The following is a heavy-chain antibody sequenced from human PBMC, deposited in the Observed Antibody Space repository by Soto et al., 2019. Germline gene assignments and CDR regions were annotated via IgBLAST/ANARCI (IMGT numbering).Heavy chain of an antibody. CDR1: GFTVSNDL. D-gene: IGHD3-22*01. CDR3: STGYYYDSSGYYDY. V-gene: IGHV3-15*07. Sequence: GGSLRLSCAACGFTVSNDLMDWVRQAPGKGLEWVGHIKSKTDGGTIDYAAPVKGRFTISRDDSKNTLYLQMNSLKTEDTAVYYCSTGYYYDSSGYYDYWGQGTLVTVSS. CDR2: IKSKTDGGTI. J-gene: IGHJ4*02.